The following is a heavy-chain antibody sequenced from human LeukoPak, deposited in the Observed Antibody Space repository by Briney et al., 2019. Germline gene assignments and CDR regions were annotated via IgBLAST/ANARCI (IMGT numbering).Heavy chain of an antibody. Sequence: GGSERLSCAASGFTFSNYGMHWVRQTPGKGLEWVAFILFDGSNTYHGDSVKGRFTISRDNSKNSLYLQMNSLRTEDTALYYCAKAGYDSSGYYLQEGFQHWGQ. CDR2: ILFDGSNT. V-gene: IGHV3-30*02. CDR3: AKAGYDSSGYYLQEGFQH. D-gene: IGHD3-22*01. CDR1: GFTFSNYG. J-gene: IGHJ1*01.